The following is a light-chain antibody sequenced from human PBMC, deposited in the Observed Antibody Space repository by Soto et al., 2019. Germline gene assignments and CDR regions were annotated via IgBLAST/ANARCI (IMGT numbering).Light chain of an antibody. V-gene: IGKV1-39*01. CDR1: QTISSF. CDR3: QQSYSTPPELT. CDR2: AAS. J-gene: IGKJ3*01. Sequence: DIQKTQSPSSLSASVGDRVTITCRASQTISSFLNWYQQKPGKAPNLLIYAASTLQTGVPSRFSGSGSGTDFTLTINSLQPEDFATYYCQQSYSTPPELTFGPGTKVDIK.